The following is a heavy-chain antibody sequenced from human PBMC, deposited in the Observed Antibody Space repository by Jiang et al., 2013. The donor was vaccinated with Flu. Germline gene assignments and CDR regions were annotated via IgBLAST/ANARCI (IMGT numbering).Heavy chain of an antibody. D-gene: IGHD6-13*01. CDR3: ARDDQYTPLGIAAAGLPY. Sequence: SYGISWVRQAPGQGLEWMGWISAYNGNTNYAQKLQGRVTMTTDTSTSTAYMELRSLRSDDTAVYYCARDDQYTPLGIAAAGLPYWGQGTLVTVSS. V-gene: IGHV1-18*01. J-gene: IGHJ4*02. CDR1: SYG. CDR2: ISAYNGNT.